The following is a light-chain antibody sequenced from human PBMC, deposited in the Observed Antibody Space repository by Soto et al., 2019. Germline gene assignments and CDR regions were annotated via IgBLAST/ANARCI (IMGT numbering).Light chain of an antibody. Sequence: DIQMTQSPSTLSASLGDRVTITCRASQSISSWLAWYQQKPGKAPKLLIYKASSLESGVPSRFSGSGSGTDFTLTISSLEPEDFAVYYCQQRSIWPWTFGQGTKVDIK. J-gene: IGKJ1*01. CDR3: QQRSIWPWT. CDR1: QSISSW. V-gene: IGKV1-5*03. CDR2: KAS.